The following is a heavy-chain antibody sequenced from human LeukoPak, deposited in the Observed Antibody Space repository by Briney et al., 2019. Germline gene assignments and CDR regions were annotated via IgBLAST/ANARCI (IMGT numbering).Heavy chain of an antibody. J-gene: IGHJ3*02. D-gene: IGHD1-26*01. V-gene: IGHV4-39*07. Sequence: PSETLSLTCTVSGGSISSSRYYWGWIRQPPGKGLEWIGSSYYSGSTYYNPSLKRRVTISVDTSKNQLSLKLSSVTAADTAVYYCARDIVEFVGGATPHPVHAFDIWGQGTMVTVSS. CDR2: SYYSGST. CDR3: ARDIVEFVGGATPHPVHAFDI. CDR1: GGSISSSRYY.